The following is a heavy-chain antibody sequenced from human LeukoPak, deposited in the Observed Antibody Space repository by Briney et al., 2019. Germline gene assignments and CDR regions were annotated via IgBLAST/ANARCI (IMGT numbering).Heavy chain of an antibody. Sequence: GGSLRLSCAASGFTFSTFAMSWVRQDPGRGLEWVSSITGAGSTTYYLEPVKGRFTISRDNSKNTLYLQMNSLRVEDTAVYFCVRDRNYFEALQRSYWGQGTLVTVSS. D-gene: IGHD1-7*01. J-gene: IGHJ4*02. CDR1: GFTFSTFA. CDR3: VRDRNYFEALQRSY. V-gene: IGHV3-23*01. CDR2: ITGAGSTT.